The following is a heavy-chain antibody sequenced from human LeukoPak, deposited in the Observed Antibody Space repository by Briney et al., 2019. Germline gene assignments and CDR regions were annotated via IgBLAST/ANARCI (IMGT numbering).Heavy chain of an antibody. CDR2: IKQDGSEK. J-gene: IGHJ3*02. CDR1: GFTVSSNY. Sequence: TGGSLRLSCAASGFTVSSNYMNWVRQAPGKGLEWVANIKQDGSEKYYVDSVKGRFTISRDNAKNSLYLQMNSLRAEDTAVYYCASGSLAPDAFDIWGQGTMVTVSS. D-gene: IGHD3-16*01. CDR3: ASGSLAPDAFDI. V-gene: IGHV3-7*01.